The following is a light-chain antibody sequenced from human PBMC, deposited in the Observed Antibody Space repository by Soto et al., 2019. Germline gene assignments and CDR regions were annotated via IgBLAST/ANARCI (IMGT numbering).Light chain of an antibody. J-gene: IGKJ3*01. CDR1: QGVTPAY. V-gene: IGKV3-20*01. CDR3: QQYGGSPLFT. CDR2: GAS. Sequence: EIVLTQSPGTLSLSPGERATLSCRASQGVTPAYLAWYQHKPGQAPRLLIYGASNRATGIPDRFSGSGSGTDCTRTISRLEPEDFAVYSCQQYGGSPLFTFGPGTRVDFK.